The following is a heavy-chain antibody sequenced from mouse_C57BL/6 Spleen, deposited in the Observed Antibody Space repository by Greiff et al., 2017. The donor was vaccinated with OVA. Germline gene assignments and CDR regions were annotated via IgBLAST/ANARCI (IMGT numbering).Heavy chain of an antibody. J-gene: IGHJ4*01. D-gene: IGHD5-1*01. Sequence: EVQLQESGPGLVKPSQSLSLTCSVTGYSITSGYYWNWIRQFPGNKLEWMGYISYDGSNNYNPSLKNRISITRDTSKNQFFLKLNSVTTEDTATYYCARETSNYAMDYWGQGTSVTVSS. CDR2: ISYDGSN. CDR1: GYSITSGYY. CDR3: ARETSNYAMDY. V-gene: IGHV3-6*01.